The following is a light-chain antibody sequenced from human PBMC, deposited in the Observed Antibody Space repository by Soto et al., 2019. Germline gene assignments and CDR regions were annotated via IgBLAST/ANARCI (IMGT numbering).Light chain of an antibody. V-gene: IGKV1-39*01. CDR1: HSISIY. J-gene: IGKJ5*01. CDR2: AAS. Sequence: IQMTQSPSTLSASVGDRVTITCRASHSISIYLNWYQQKPGKAPKLLIYAASSLQSGVPSRFSGSGSGTDFTLTIISLQPEDFATYYCQQSYSTPHTFGQGRRLEIK. CDR3: QQSYSTPHT.